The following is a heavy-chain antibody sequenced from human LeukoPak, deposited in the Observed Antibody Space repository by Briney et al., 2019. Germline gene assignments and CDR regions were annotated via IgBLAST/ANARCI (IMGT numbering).Heavy chain of an antibody. D-gene: IGHD3-10*01. CDR1: GFTFSSHG. Sequence: GGSLRLSCAASGFTFSSHGMNWVRQAPGKGLEWVAVIWYDGSDKYYADSVKGRFTISRDNSKNTVYLQMNSLRGEDTAVYHGARWFDDRALDPWGQGTLVTVSS. CDR3: ARWFDDRALDP. CDR2: IWYDGSDK. V-gene: IGHV3-33*01. J-gene: IGHJ5*02.